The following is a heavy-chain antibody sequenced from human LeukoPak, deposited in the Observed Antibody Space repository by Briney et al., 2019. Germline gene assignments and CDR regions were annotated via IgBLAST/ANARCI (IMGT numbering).Heavy chain of an antibody. Sequence: SVKVSCKASGGTFSRYAISWVRQAPGQGLEWMGGIIPIFGTANYAQKFQGRVTITADESTSTAYMELSSLRSEDTAVYYCARALRYFDSSRLGWGGYYYYYMDVWGKGTTVTVSS. CDR3: ARALRYFDSSRLGWGGYYYYYMDV. CDR2: IIPIFGTA. J-gene: IGHJ6*03. CDR1: GGTFSRYA. V-gene: IGHV1-69*13. D-gene: IGHD3-9*01.